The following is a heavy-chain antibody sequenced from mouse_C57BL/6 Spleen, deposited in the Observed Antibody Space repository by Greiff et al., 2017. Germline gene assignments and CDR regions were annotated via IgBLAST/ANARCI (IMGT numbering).Heavy chain of an antibody. V-gene: IGHV1-53*01. Sequence: LKQPGASVKLSCKASGYTFTSYWMHWVKQRPGQGLEWIGNINPSNGGTNYNEKFKSKATLTVDKSSSTADMQLSSLTSEDSAVYYCAGYYSNYEGAWFAYWGQGTLVTVSA. CDR3: AGYYSNYEGAWFAY. J-gene: IGHJ3*01. CDR1: GYTFTSYW. CDR2: INPSNGGT. D-gene: IGHD2-5*01.